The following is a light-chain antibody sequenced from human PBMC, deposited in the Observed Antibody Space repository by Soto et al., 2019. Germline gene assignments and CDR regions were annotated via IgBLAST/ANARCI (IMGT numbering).Light chain of an antibody. Sequence: DIQMTQSPSPLSASVGDRVTITCRASQSISSWLAWYQQKPGKAPKLLIYDASSLESGVPSRFSGSGSGTEFALPISSLQPDDFATYYCQQYNSYSGTFGQGTNVEI. CDR3: QQYNSYSGT. V-gene: IGKV1-5*01. CDR2: DAS. J-gene: IGKJ1*01. CDR1: QSISSW.